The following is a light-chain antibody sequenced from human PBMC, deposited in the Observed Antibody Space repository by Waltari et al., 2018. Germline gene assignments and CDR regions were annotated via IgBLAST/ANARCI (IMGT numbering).Light chain of an antibody. Sequence: QSGLTQPASVSGSPGQSITISCTGPRSDGENYNLVSWYQQYPGKTPQLMVYEVTKRASGVSDRFSGSKSGNTASLTIHGLQSEDEADYYCCSYVGLGIYVFGSGTKVTVL. V-gene: IGLV2-23*02. J-gene: IGLJ1*01. CDR1: RSDGENYNL. CDR3: CSYVGLGIYV. CDR2: EVT.